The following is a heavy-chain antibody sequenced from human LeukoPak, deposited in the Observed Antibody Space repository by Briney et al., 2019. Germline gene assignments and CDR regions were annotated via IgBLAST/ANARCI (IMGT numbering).Heavy chain of an antibody. J-gene: IGHJ4*02. CDR3: ARSEELLWFGEGVSFFDY. CDR1: GYTFTSYA. V-gene: IGHV7-4-1*02. D-gene: IGHD3-10*01. CDR2: INTNTGNP. Sequence: GASVKVSCKASGYTFTSYAMNWVRQAPGQGLEWMGWINTNTGNPTYAQGFTGRFVFSLDTSVSTAYLQISSLKAEDTAVYYCARSEELLWFGEGVSFFDYWGQGTLVTVSS.